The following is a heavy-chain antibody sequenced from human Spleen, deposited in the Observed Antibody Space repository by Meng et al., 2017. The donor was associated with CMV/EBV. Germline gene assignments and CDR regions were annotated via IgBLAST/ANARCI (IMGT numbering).Heavy chain of an antibody. CDR2: IRYDGSNK. CDR3: AKDDTIFGVVITAVFDY. D-gene: IGHD3-3*01. V-gene: IGHV3-30*02. Sequence: GGSLRLSCAASGFTFSSYWMHWVRQVPGKGLEWVAFIRYDGSNKYYADSVKGRFTISRDNSKNTLYLQMNSLRAEDTAVYYCAKDDTIFGVVITAVFDYWGQGTLVTVSS. CDR1: GFTFSSYW. J-gene: IGHJ4*02.